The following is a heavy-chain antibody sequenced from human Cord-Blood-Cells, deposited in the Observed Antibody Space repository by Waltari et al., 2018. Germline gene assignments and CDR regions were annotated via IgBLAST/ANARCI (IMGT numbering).Heavy chain of an antibody. CDR3: ARYYDYVWGSYRYWYFDL. Sequence: QVQLQESGPGLVKPSETLSLTCTVSGGSISSSYWSWIRQPPGKGLEWIGYIYYSGSTNYNPSLKSRVTISVDTSKNQFSLKLSSVTAADTAVYYCARYYDYVWGSYRYWYFDLWGRGTLVTVSS. CDR2: IYYSGST. V-gene: IGHV4-59*08. D-gene: IGHD3-16*02. CDR1: GGSISSSY. J-gene: IGHJ2*01.